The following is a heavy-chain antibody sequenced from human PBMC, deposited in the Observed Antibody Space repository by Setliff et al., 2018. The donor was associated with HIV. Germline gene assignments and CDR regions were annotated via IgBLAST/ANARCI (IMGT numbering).Heavy chain of an antibody. V-gene: IGHV3-7*03. CDR3: ARYNWNPLGYRFDY. CDR2: IKQDGSEK. Sequence: GSLRLSCAASGFTFSSYWMSWVRQAPGKGLEWVANIKQDGSEKYYVDSVKGRFTISRDNAKNSLYLQMNSLRAEDTAVYYCARYNWNPLGYRFDYWGQGTRVTVSS. J-gene: IGHJ4*02. D-gene: IGHD1-20*01. CDR1: GFTFSSYW.